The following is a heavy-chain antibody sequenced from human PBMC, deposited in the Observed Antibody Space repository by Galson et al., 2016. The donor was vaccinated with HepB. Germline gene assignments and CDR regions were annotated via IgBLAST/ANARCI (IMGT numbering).Heavy chain of an antibody. J-gene: IGHJ3*01. CDR2: ISAHNGNT. Sequence: SVKVSCKASGYTLTSHAINWVRQAPGQGLEWMGWISAHNGNTNYAQSLQGRVTLTTETSTNTAYMELRSLRSDDTAHYYCARPFGSGNYDAFDVWGQGTMVTVSS. CDR1: GYTLTSHA. D-gene: IGHD3-10*01. V-gene: IGHV1-18*04. CDR3: ARPFGSGNYDAFDV.